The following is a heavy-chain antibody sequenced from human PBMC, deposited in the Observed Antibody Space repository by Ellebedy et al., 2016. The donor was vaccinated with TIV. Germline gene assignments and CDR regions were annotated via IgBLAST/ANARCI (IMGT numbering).Heavy chain of an antibody. J-gene: IGHJ6*02. CDR1: SYTFTTDG. CDR3: AREGYYYDTSGYYGGDFYYGMDI. D-gene: IGHD3-22*01. CDR2: ISTYNGTT. Sequence: ASVKVSXKASSYTFTTDGISWVRQAPGQGLQWLGWISTYNGTTKYAQKFQGRVTMTTDRSTSTADMELRSLRSDDTAVYYCAREGYYYDTSGYYGGDFYYGMDIWGQGTTVTVSS. V-gene: IGHV1-18*04.